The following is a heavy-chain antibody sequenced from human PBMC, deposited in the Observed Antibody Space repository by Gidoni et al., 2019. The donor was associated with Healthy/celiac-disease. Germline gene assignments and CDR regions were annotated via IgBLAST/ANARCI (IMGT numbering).Heavy chain of an antibody. CDR1: GFTFSSYG. J-gene: IGHJ4*02. CDR2: IWYDGSNK. Sequence: QVQLVESGGGVVQPGRSLRLSCAASGFTFSSYGMHWVRQAPGKGLEWVAVIWYDGSNKYYADSVKGRFTISRDNSKNTLYLQMNSLRAEDTAVYYCARDEVGATSYWGQGTLVTVSS. D-gene: IGHD1-26*01. V-gene: IGHV3-33*01. CDR3: ARDEVGATSY.